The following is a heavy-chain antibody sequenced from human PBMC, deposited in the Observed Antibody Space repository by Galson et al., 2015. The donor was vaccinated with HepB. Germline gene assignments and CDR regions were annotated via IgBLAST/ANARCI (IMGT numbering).Heavy chain of an antibody. J-gene: IGHJ4*02. CDR1: GYTFNIYG. CDR2: ISTYNSNT. CDR3: ARGLAPMVQGVINGLVFDC. V-gene: IGHV1-18*01. Sequence: SVKVSCKASGYTFNIYGISWVRQAPGQGLEWMGWISTYNSNTTYAQKFQGRVTMTTDTSTSTAYMELRSLKSDDTAVYYCARGLAPMVQGVINGLVFDCWGQGTLVTVSS. D-gene: IGHD3-10*01.